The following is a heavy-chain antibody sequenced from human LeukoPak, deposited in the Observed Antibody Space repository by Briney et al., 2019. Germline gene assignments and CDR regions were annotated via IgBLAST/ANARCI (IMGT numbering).Heavy chain of an antibody. Sequence: GGSLRLSCAASGFTVSSNYMSWVRQAPGKGLEWVSVIYSGGSTYYADSVKGRFTISRDNSKNTLYLQMNSLRAEDTAVYYCAREGTGDGSRAFDIWGQGTMVTVSS. J-gene: IGHJ3*02. V-gene: IGHV3-66*01. CDR3: AREGTGDGSRAFDI. CDR2: IYSGGST. D-gene: IGHD7-27*01. CDR1: GFTVSSNY.